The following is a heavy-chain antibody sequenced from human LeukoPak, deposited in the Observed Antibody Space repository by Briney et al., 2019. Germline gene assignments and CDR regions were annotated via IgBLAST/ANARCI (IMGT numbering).Heavy chain of an antibody. CDR1: GFTFSSYG. J-gene: IGHJ4*02. D-gene: IGHD3-3*01. CDR3: AKVMRGFWSGYDYFDY. Sequence: PGGSLRLSCAASGFTFSSYGMHWVRQAPGKGLEWVAFIRYDGSNKYYADSVKGRSTISRDNSKNTLYLQMNSLRAEDTAVYYCAKVMRGFWSGYDYFDYWGQGTLVTVSS. V-gene: IGHV3-30*02. CDR2: IRYDGSNK.